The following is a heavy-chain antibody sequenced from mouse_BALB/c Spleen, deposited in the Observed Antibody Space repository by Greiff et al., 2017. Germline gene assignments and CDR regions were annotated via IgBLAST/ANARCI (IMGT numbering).Heavy chain of an antibody. CDR2: ISSGGGST. D-gene: IGHD1-1*01. CDR3: ARRGSYGSSPFDY. Sequence: EVHLVESGGGLVKPGGSLKLSCAASGFAFSSYDMSWVRQTPEKRLEWVAYISSGGGSTYYPDTVKGRFTISRDNAKNTLYLQMSSLKSEDTAMYYCARRGSYGSSPFDYWGQGTTLTVSS. V-gene: IGHV5-12-1*01. CDR1: GFAFSSYD. J-gene: IGHJ2*01.